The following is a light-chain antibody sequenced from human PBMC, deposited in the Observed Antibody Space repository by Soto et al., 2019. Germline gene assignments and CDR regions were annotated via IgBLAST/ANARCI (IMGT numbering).Light chain of an antibody. CDR2: GAS. Sequence: EIVLTQSPGTLSLSPGERATLSCRASQSVSSSYLAWYQQKPGQAPRLLIYGASSRATGIPDRFSGSGSGTDFTLTISRLEPEDFAVYYCQQHGSPVLTFGGGTKVEIK. V-gene: IGKV3-20*01. CDR3: QQHGSPVLT. CDR1: QSVSSSY. J-gene: IGKJ4*01.